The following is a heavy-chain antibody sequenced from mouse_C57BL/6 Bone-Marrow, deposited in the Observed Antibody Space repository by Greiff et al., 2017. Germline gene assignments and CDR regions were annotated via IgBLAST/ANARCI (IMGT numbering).Heavy chain of an antibody. Sequence: VQLKESGPGLVKPSQSLSLTCSVTGYSITSGYYWNWIRQFPGNKLEWMGYISYDGSNNYNPSLKNRISITRATSKNQFFLKLNSVTTEDTATYYCARGAGFYGYVFAYGGQGTLVTVFA. D-gene: IGHD2-2*01. CDR3: ARGAGFYGYVFAY. CDR1: GYSITSGYY. V-gene: IGHV3-6*01. J-gene: IGHJ3*01. CDR2: ISYDGSN.